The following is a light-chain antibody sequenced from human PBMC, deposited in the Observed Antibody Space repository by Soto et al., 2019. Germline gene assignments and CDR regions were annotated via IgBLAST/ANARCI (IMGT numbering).Light chain of an antibody. V-gene: IGKV3D-15*01. CDR3: QQYNNWPLT. J-gene: IGKJ4*01. CDR1: QSVDTN. CDR2: GAS. Sequence: EIVLTQSPGTLFFSPCDGETLSWSASQSVDTNLAWYQQKPGQAPRLLIYGASTRATVIPARFSGSGSGTEFTLTISSLQSEDFAVYYCQQYNNWPLTFGGGTKVDIK.